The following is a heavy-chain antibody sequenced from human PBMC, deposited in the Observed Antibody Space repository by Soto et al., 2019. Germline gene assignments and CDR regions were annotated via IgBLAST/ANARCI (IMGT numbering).Heavy chain of an antibody. D-gene: IGHD6-13*01. J-gene: IGHJ4*02. CDR3: ARGSTGYSSSWYRY. V-gene: IGHV4-59*08. CDR2: IYYSGST. CDR1: GVSLNNNY. Sequence: SETLSLTCTVSGVSLNNNYWIWIRQPPGKRLEWIGYIYYSGSTNYNPSLKSRVTISVDTSKNQFSLKLSSVTAADTAVYYCARGSTGYSSSWYRYWGQGTLVTVSS.